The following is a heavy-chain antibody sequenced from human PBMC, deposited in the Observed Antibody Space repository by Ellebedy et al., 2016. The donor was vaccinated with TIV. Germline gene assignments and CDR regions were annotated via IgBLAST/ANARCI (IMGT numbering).Heavy chain of an antibody. Sequence: ASVKVSXXASGYTFTGYYMHWVRQAPGQGLEWMGWINPNSGGTNYAQKFQGRVTMTRDTSISTAYMELSRLRSDDTAVYYCARVPDIVVVVAATQFDYWGQGTLVTVSS. V-gene: IGHV1-2*02. J-gene: IGHJ4*02. CDR3: ARVPDIVVVVAATQFDY. CDR2: INPNSGGT. D-gene: IGHD2-15*01. CDR1: GYTFTGYY.